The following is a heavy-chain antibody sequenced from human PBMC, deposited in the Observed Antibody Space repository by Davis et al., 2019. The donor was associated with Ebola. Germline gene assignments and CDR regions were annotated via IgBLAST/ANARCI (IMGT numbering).Heavy chain of an antibody. CDR3: ASASSGYGWV. CDR2: ISAYTGNA. CDR1: RFTFRNYV. D-gene: IGHD5-12*01. J-gene: IGHJ4*02. V-gene: IGHV1-18*01. Sequence: SVPVSRLPSRFTFRNYVMTCVRQAPGLGLESMGRISAYTGNADYAQKLQGRVTMTTDTSTSTAYMELRSLRSDDTAVYYCASASSGYGWVWGQGTLVTVSS.